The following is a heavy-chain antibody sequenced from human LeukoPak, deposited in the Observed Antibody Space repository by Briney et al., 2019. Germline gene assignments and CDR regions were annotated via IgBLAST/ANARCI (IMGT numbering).Heavy chain of an antibody. CDR1: GGSISGYY. Sequence: SETLSLTCAVYGGSISGYYWSWIRQPPGKGLEWIGEINHSGSTNYNPSLKSRVTISVDTSKNQFSLKLSSVTAADTAVYYCARDRRLYNWSGPIQHWGQGTLVTVSS. CDR2: INHSGST. CDR3: ARDRRLYNWSGPIQH. J-gene: IGHJ1*01. D-gene: IGHD1-20*01. V-gene: IGHV4-34*01.